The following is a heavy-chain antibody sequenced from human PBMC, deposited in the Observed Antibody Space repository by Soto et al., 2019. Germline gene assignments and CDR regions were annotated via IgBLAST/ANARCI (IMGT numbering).Heavy chain of an antibody. Sequence: PGGSLRLSCVASGFTFSKSWMNWVRQAPGKGLQWVANINQDGSEKSYVDSVKGRFTISRDNARNSLFLQMDSLGVDDTAVYFCSRPYSSSRYFDPWGQGTLVTVS. D-gene: IGHD6-13*01. CDR2: INQDGSEK. J-gene: IGHJ5*02. CDR3: SRPYSSSRYFDP. V-gene: IGHV3-7*01. CDR1: GFTFSKSW.